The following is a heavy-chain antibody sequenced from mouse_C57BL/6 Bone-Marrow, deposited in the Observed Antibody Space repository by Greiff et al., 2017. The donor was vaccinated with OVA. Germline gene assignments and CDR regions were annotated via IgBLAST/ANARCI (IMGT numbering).Heavy chain of an antibody. CDR2: INPNNGGT. CDR3: ARDIGYYGPYYFDY. Sequence: EVQLQQSGPELVKPGASVKISCKASGYTFTDYYMNWVKQSHGKSLEWIGDINPNNGGTSYNQKFKGKATLTVDKSSSTAYMELRSLTSEDSAVYYCARDIGYYGPYYFDYWGQGTTLTVSS. D-gene: IGHD1-1*01. CDR1: GYTFTDYY. J-gene: IGHJ2*01. V-gene: IGHV1-26*01.